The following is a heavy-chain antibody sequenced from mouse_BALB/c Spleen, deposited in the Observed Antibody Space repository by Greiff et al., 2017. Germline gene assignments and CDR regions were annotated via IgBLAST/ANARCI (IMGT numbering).Heavy chain of an antibody. J-gene: IGHJ4*01. CDR2: IYPGGGYT. Sequence: VKLQESGAELVRPGTSVKISCKASGYTFTNYWLGWVKQRPGHGLEWIGDIYPGGGYTNYNEKFKGKATLTADTSSSTAYMQLSSLTSEDSAVYFCARGKGLEAMDYWGQGTSVTVSS. V-gene: IGHV1-63*02. CDR1: GYTFTNYW. D-gene: IGHD3-3*01. CDR3: ARGKGLEAMDY.